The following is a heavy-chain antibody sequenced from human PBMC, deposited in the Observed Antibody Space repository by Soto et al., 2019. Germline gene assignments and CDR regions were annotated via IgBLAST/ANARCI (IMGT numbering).Heavy chain of an antibody. J-gene: IGHJ4*02. CDR1: GCSFAGYW. CDR2: IDPSDSQT. V-gene: IGHV5-10-1*01. Sequence: GESLKISCKGSGCSFAGYWITWVRQKPGKGLEWMGRIDPSDSQTYYSPSFRGHVTISATKSITTVFLQWSSLRASDTAMYYCARQIYDSDTGPNFQYYFDSWGQGTPVTVSS. D-gene: IGHD3-22*01. CDR3: ARQIYDSDTGPNFQYYFDS.